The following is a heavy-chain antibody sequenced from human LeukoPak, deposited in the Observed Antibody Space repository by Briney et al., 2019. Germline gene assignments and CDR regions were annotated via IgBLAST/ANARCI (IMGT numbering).Heavy chain of an antibody. D-gene: IGHD3-22*01. Sequence: GGSLRLSCAASGFTFSSYAMHWVRQAPGKGLEWVAVISYDGSNKYYADSVKGRFTISRDNSKNTLYLQMNSLRAEDTAVYYCAKDLLADSTSPGFWWYFDYWGQGTLVTVSS. CDR3: AKDLLADSTSPGFWWYFDY. V-gene: IGHV3-30-3*01. CDR1: GFTFSSYA. J-gene: IGHJ4*02. CDR2: ISYDGSNK.